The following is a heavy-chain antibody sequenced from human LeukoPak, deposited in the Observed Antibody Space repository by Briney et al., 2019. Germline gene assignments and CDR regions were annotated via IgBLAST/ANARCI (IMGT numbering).Heavy chain of an antibody. V-gene: IGHV3-13*04. Sequence: PGGSLRLSCAASGFTFSSYDMHWVRQPTGKGLEWVSAIGTAGDTYYPGSVKGRFTISRDNAKNSLYLQMNSLRDEDTAVYYCARDGTEAGGVEYFQHWGQGTLVTVSS. D-gene: IGHD1/OR15-1a*01. CDR3: ARDGTEAGGVEYFQH. CDR1: GFTFSSYD. J-gene: IGHJ1*01. CDR2: IGTAGDT.